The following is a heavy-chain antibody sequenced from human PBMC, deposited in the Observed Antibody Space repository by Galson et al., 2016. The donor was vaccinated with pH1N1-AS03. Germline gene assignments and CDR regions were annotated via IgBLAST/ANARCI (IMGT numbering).Heavy chain of an antibody. CDR2: VSDDGTYK. Sequence: SLRLSCAGSGFTFITYAMHWVRQAPGKGLEWVAGVSDDGTYKEYADSVKGRFALSRDNSKNKLSRQMNSLTAKDTDVYYWARPYGGGYWGQGTRVTVSS. J-gene: IGHJ4*02. D-gene: IGHD4-23*01. V-gene: IGHV3-30*09. CDR3: ARPYGGGY. CDR1: GFTFITYA.